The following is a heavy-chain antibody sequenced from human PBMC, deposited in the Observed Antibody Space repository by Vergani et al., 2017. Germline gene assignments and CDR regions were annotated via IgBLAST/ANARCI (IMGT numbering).Heavy chain of an antibody. CDR1: GGPFKNSA. D-gene: IGHD2-15*01. CDR3: ALDCPRSGSNIQLCT. V-gene: IGHV1-69*13. J-gene: IGHJ5*02. CDR2: IITFFGTT. Sequence: QVQLAQSGAEVKKPGSSVKVSCKASGGPFKNSAFSWVRQVPGQGLEWMGRIITFFGTTDYAQKFQGRFTIIADEFTKTVDMQLSNLGPEDTAVYYCALDCPRSGSNIQLCTWGQGTLVTVPS.